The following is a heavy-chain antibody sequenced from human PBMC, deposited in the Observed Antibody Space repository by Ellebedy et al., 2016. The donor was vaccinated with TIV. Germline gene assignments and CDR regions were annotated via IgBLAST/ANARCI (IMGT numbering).Heavy chain of an antibody. CDR2: IGAYNGNT. D-gene: IGHD2-2*01. Sequence: ASVKVSCXASGYTFTSYGISWVRQAPGQGLEWMGGIGAYNGNTNYAQKLQGRVTMTTDTSTSTAYVELRSLRSDDTAVYYCARTRGCSSTRCYVYFLDVWGKGTTVTVSS. V-gene: IGHV1-18*01. J-gene: IGHJ6*03. CDR3: ARTRGCSSTRCYVYFLDV. CDR1: GYTFTSYG.